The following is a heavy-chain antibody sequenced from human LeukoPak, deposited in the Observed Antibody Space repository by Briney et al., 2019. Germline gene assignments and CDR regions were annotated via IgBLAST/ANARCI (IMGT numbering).Heavy chain of an antibody. CDR2: IKSKTDGGTT. CDR1: GFTFSSYS. Sequence: GGSLRLSCAASGFTFSSYSMNWVRQAPGKGLEWVGRIKSKTDGGTTDYAAPVKGRFTISRDDSKNTLYLQMNSLKTEDTAVYYCTTLLWFGELLPENYYYYYMDVWGKGTTVTISS. CDR3: TTLLWFGELLPENYYYYYMDV. V-gene: IGHV3-15*01. J-gene: IGHJ6*03. D-gene: IGHD3-10*01.